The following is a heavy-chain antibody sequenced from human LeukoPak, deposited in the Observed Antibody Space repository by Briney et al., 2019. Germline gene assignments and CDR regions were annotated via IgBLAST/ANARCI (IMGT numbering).Heavy chain of an antibody. V-gene: IGHV3-7*01. CDR3: ARGFGNFVQ. CDR2: IKQDGSEK. Sequence: GGSLRLSCAASGFTFSNYWMSWVRQAPGKGLEWVANIKQDGSEKNYVDSVKGRFIISRDNAKNSLYLQMNSLRGEDTAVYYCARGFGNFVQWGQGALVPVSS. J-gene: IGHJ4*02. D-gene: IGHD3-10*01. CDR1: GFTFSNYW.